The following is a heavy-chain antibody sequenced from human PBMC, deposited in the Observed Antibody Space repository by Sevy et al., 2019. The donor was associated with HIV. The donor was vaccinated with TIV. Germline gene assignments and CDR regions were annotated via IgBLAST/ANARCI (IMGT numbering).Heavy chain of an antibody. V-gene: IGHV1-69*13. CDR2: IIPIFGTA. J-gene: IGHJ4*02. Sequence: ASVKVSCKASGGTFSSYAISWVRQAPGQGLEWMGGIIPIFGTANYAQKFQGRVTITADESTSTAYMELSSLRSEDTAVYYCARASASIAAQHPVDYCGQGTLVTVSS. CDR1: GGTFSSYA. D-gene: IGHD6-6*01. CDR3: ARASASIAAQHPVDY.